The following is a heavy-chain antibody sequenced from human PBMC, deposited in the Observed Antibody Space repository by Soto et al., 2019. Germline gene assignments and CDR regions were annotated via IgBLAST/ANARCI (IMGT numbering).Heavy chain of an antibody. V-gene: IGHV1-69*04. CDR2: IIPILGIA. CDR3: ARDLPPVDS. CDR1: GGTFSSYT. Sequence: GASVKVSCKASGGTFSSYTISWVRQAPGQGLEWMGRIIPILGIANYAQKFQGRVTITRDTSASTAYMELSSLRSEDTAVYYCARDLPPVDSWGQGTPVTVSS. J-gene: IGHJ4*02.